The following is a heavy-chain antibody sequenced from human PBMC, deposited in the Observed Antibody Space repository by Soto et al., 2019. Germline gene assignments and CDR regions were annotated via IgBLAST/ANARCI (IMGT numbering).Heavy chain of an antibody. V-gene: IGHV3-30*14. D-gene: IGHD4-4*01. Sequence: TGGSLRLSCAASGFTFSRYDMNWVRQAPGKGLEWVAVISYDGNNKYYADSAKGRFTISRDNSKNTLYLQMSSLRAEDTAVYYCVKDSYRAIYNWFDPWGQGTLVTVS. J-gene: IGHJ5*02. CDR3: VKDSYRAIYNWFDP. CDR2: ISYDGNNK. CDR1: GFTFSRYD.